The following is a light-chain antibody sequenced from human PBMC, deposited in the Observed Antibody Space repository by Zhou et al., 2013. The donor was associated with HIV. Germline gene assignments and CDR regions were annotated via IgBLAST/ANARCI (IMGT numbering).Light chain of an antibody. Sequence: DIQTTQSPSSLSASVGDRVTITCRASQSISSYLNWYQQKPGKAPKLLIYATSSLQSGVPSRFSGSGSGTDFTLTISSLQPEDFATYYCQQSYSTPYTFGQGTNLEIK. CDR2: ATS. CDR1: QSISSY. V-gene: IGKV1-39*01. CDR3: QQSYSTPYT. J-gene: IGKJ2*01.